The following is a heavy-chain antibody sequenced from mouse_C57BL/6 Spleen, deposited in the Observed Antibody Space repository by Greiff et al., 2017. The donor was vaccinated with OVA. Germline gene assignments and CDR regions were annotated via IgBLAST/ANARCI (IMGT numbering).Heavy chain of an antibody. CDR3: ARFGNSPRYWYFAV. Sequence: EVQLVESGPELVKPGASVKISCKASGYSFTDYNMNWVKQSNGKSLEWIGVINPNYGTTSYNQKFKGKATLTVDQSSSTAYMQLNSLTSADSAVFFCARFGNSPRYWYFAVWGTGTTVTVSS. CDR2: INPNYGTT. V-gene: IGHV1-39*01. J-gene: IGHJ1*03. D-gene: IGHD2-1*01. CDR1: GYSFTDYN.